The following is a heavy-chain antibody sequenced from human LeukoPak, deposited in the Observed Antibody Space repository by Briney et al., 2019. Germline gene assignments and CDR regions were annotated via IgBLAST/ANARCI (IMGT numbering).Heavy chain of an antibody. CDR1: GGSISSYY. J-gene: IGHJ4*02. CDR2: IYYSGST. D-gene: IGHD6-19*01. Sequence: SETLSLTCTVSGGSISSYYWSWIRQPPGKGLEWIGSIYYSGSTYYNPSLKSRVTISVDTSKNQFSLKLSTVTAADTAVYYCARQGGSGWQDFDCWGQGTLVTVSS. V-gene: IGHV4-39*01. CDR3: ARQGGSGWQDFDC.